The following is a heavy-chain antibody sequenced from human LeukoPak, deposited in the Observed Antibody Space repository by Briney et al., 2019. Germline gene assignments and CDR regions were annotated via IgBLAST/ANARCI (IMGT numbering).Heavy chain of an antibody. V-gene: IGHV3-30*04. J-gene: IGHJ4*02. CDR3: AKGLRWFGNFYFNYFDH. Sequence: GGSLRLPCAASGFTLSSYAMHWVRQAPGKGLEWVAVISYDGSNKYYADSVKGRFTISRDNSKNTLYLQMNSLRTEDTAVYYCAKGLRWFGNFYFNYFDHWGQGTLVTVSS. CDR2: ISYDGSNK. D-gene: IGHD3-10*01. CDR1: GFTLSSYA.